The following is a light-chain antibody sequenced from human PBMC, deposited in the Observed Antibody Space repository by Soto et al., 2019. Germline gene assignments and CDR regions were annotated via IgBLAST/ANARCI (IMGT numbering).Light chain of an antibody. CDR3: QQYYSTPWT. CDR1: QSVLYSSNNKNY. Sequence: DIVMTQSPDSLAVSLGERATINCKPSQSVLYSSNNKNYLTWYQQKSGQPPKLLIYWASTRESGVPDRFSGSGSGTDFTLTISSLQAEDVAVYYCQQYYSTPWTFGQGTKVDIK. V-gene: IGKV4-1*01. CDR2: WAS. J-gene: IGKJ1*01.